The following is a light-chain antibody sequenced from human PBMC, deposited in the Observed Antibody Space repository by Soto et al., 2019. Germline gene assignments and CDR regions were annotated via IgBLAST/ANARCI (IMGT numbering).Light chain of an antibody. CDR1: QSVSNNY. V-gene: IGKV3-20*01. CDR2: VAS. CDR3: QQYGSSPRT. Sequence: EIVLTQSPGTLSLSPGERATLSCRASQSVSNNYLAWYQQKPGQAPRLLIYVASSRATGIPDRFSGSGSGTDFTLTISRLEPEDFAVYYCQQYGSSPRTFGPGTKVEIK. J-gene: IGKJ1*01.